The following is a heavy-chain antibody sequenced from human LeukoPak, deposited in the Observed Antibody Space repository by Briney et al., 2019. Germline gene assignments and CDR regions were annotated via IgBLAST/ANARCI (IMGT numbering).Heavy chain of an antibody. CDR3: TKLKGWYGEGFFDY. Sequence: GGSLRLSCAASGFTVSSNYMSWVRQPAGKGLEWVSVLYSGGATFYADSVKGRFTISRDTSKNTLYLQMNDLRDDDTAVYYCTKLKGWYGEGFFDYWGQGTLVTVSS. J-gene: IGHJ4*02. V-gene: IGHV3-53*01. CDR2: LYSGGAT. CDR1: GFTVSSNY. D-gene: IGHD6-19*01.